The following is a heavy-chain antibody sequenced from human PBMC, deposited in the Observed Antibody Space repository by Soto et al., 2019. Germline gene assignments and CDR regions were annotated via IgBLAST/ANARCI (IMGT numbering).Heavy chain of an antibody. Sequence: ASVKVSCKASGYTFTSYGISWVRQAPGQGLEWMEWISAYNGNTNYAQKLQGRVTMTTDTSTSTAYMELRSLTSDDTAVYYCARDPYDSSGRSYYYYGMDVWGQGTTVTVSS. V-gene: IGHV1-18*04. J-gene: IGHJ6*02. CDR2: ISAYNGNT. CDR1: GYTFTSYG. CDR3: ARDPYDSSGRSYYYYGMDV. D-gene: IGHD3-22*01.